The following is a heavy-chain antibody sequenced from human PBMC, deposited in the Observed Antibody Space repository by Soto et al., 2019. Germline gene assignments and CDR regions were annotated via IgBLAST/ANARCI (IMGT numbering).Heavy chain of an antibody. CDR1: GYTFTTYA. CDR2: IHTGNGNT. V-gene: IGHV1-3*04. CDR3: AISLRLVESFDY. J-gene: IGHJ4*02. Sequence: QVQLVQSGAEVKKPGASVQVSCKPSGYTFTTYAIHWVRQAPGQSLEWMAWIHTGNGNTKYSPRFQGRVTITRDTSASTAYMELSSLRSEDTAVYYCAISLRLVESFDYWGQGTLVTVSS. D-gene: IGHD3-16*01.